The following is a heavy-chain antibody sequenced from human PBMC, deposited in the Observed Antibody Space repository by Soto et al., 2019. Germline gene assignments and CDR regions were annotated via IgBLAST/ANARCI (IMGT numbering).Heavy chain of an antibody. Sequence: QVQLVQSGAEVKKPGSSVKVSCKASGGTFSSYAISWVRQAPGQGLEWMGGIIPIFGTPTYAQKFQGRVTISADKSTSTAYMELSSLTSEDTSLFYCARADVYNYWPAWYWGQGTLVTVSS. D-gene: IGHD5-12*01. CDR2: IIPIFGTP. V-gene: IGHV1-69*06. CDR3: ARADVYNYWPAWY. CDR1: GGTFSSYA. J-gene: IGHJ4*02.